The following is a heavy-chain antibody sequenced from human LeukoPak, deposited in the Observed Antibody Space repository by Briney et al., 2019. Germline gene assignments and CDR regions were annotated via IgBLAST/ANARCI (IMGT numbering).Heavy chain of an antibody. V-gene: IGHV3-48*01. D-gene: IGHD6-13*01. CDR3: ARGIAYYYMDV. CDR2: ISDSSDII. J-gene: IGHJ6*03. CDR1: GFIFLSYS. Sequence: GGSLRRSFAASGFIFLSYSMNWVGQTPGKGLDWVSYISDSSDIIYYADSVKGRFTVSRDNVKNSLYLQMNSLRAEDTAVYYCARGIAYYYMDVWGKGTTVTVSS.